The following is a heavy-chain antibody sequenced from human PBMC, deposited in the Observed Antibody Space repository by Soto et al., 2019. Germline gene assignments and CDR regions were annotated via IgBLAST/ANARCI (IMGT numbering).Heavy chain of an antibody. CDR3: AKQYYFFMDV. J-gene: IGHJ6*02. D-gene: IGHD3-10*01. CDR2: IDPSDSYT. CDR1: GYSFTSYW. V-gene: IGHV5-10-1*01. Sequence: GESLKISCKGSGYSFTSYWISWVRQMPGKGLEWMGRIDPSDSYTNYSPSFQAHVSFSAAKSLSTAYLQWSCLKASDTAMYYWAKQYYFFMDVWGQGTRVTVS.